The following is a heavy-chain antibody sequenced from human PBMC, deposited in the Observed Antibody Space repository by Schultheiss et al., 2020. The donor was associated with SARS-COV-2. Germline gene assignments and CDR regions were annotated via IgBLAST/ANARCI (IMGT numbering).Heavy chain of an antibody. CDR1: GGSINSGDYY. V-gene: IGHV4-30-4*01. Sequence: SETLSLTCTVSGGSINSGDYYWSWIRQHPGKGLEWIGYIYYSGSTYYNPSLKSRVTISVDTSKNQFSLKLSSVTAADTAVYYCARRIKKGIDYWGQGTLVTVSS. D-gene: IGHD5-24*01. CDR2: IYYSGST. J-gene: IGHJ4*02. CDR3: ARRIKKGIDY.